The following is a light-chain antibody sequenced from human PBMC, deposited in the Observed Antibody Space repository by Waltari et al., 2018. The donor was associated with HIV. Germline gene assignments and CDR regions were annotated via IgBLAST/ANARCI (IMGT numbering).Light chain of an antibody. CDR1: ALPKQY. CDR2: KDS. J-gene: IGLJ3*02. CDR3: QSSDSSGNYWA. V-gene: IGLV3-25*03. Sequence: VLTQPPSVSVSPGQTATITFSGDALPKQYGYWYQQKPGQAPVVVIYKDSDRPSGIPERFSGSSSGTTVTLTISGVQAEDEADYYCQSSDSSGNYWAFGGGTKLTVL.